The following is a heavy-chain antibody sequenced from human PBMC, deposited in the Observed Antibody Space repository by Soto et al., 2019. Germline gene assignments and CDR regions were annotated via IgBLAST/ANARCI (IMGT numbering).Heavy chain of an antibody. CDR1: GFTFRSYG. V-gene: IGHV3-30*18. CDR3: AKDQKITALSDFDS. J-gene: IGHJ4*02. D-gene: IGHD3-16*01. Sequence: QVQLVESGGGVVQPRRALRLSCEASGFTFRSYGMHWVRQAPGKGLEWVAVVSYDGSNKLYAASVKDRFIISRDNSKNTLYLQMNSLRAEDTALYYCAKDQKITALSDFDSWGQRSLVTVSS. CDR2: VSYDGSNK.